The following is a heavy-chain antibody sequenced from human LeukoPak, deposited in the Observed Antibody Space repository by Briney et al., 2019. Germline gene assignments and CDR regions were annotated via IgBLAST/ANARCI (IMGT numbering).Heavy chain of an antibody. Sequence: NPSETLSLTCTVSGGSISSYYWSWIRQPPGKRLEWIGYIHYSGSTNYNPSLRGRVTISLDMSKNQFSLKLSSVTAADTAVYYCARTTEGYCSSTSCYGFSYSYYMDVWGKGTTVTISS. D-gene: IGHD2-2*01. V-gene: IGHV4-59*01. CDR2: IHYSGST. J-gene: IGHJ6*03. CDR1: GGSISSYY. CDR3: ARTTEGYCSSTSCYGFSYSYYMDV.